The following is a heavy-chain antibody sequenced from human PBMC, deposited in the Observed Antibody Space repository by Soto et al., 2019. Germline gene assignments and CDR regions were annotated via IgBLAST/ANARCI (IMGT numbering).Heavy chain of an antibody. J-gene: IGHJ6*02. V-gene: IGHV1-18*01. D-gene: IGHD3-22*01. CDR1: GYTFTSYG. CDR3: AKYYDSSGYYRNNYYYYDGMDV. CDR2: ISAYNGNT. Sequence: ASVKVTCKASGYTFTSYGISWVRQAPGQGLEWMGWISAYNGNTNYAQKLQGRVTMTTDTSTSTAYMELSSVRSEDTAVYYCAKYYDSSGYYRNNYYYYDGMDVWGQGTTVTVSS.